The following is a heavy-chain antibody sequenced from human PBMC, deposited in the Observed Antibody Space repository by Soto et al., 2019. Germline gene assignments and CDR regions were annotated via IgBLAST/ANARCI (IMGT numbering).Heavy chain of an antibody. D-gene: IGHD1-7*01. Sequence: AAVKVSCKASGYTLTSYGISWVRQAPGQGLEWMGWISAYNGNTNYAQKLQGRVTMTTDTSTSTAYMELRSLRSDDTAVYYCARDKTGTTSYYYYGMDAWGQGTTVTVSS. CDR3: ARDKTGTTSYYYYGMDA. J-gene: IGHJ6*02. CDR2: ISAYNGNT. CDR1: GYTLTSYG. V-gene: IGHV1-18*01.